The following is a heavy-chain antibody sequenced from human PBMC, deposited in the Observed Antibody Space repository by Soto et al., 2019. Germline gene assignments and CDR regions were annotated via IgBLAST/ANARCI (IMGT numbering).Heavy chain of an antibody. CDR3: AHIVVAGLGYYFDY. J-gene: IGHJ4*02. CDR1: GFSLSSTRMA. D-gene: IGHD6-19*01. CDR2: IYWDDDK. Sequence: QITLKESGTPLVKPTQTLTLTCTFSGFSLSSTRMAVGWIRQPPGKALEWLALIYWDDDKRYSPFLKSRLTITKDTSKIQVVLTMSTMDPVDTARYYCAHIVVAGLGYYFDYWGQGTLVTVSS. V-gene: IGHV2-5*02.